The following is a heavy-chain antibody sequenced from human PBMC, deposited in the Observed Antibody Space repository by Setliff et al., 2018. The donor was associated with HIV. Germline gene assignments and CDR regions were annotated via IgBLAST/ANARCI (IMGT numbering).Heavy chain of an antibody. CDR3: ARHYQHSWVGVDYYFMDV. Sequence: SETLSLTCTVSAGSIGSSTYYWAWIRQPPGKGLEWIGNIYYSGSTYYNPSLKSRITISVDTSKNQFSLKLSSVTAADTAVYYCARHYQHSWVGVDYYFMDVWGKGTTVTVSS. D-gene: IGHD1-26*01. CDR1: AGSIGSSTYY. CDR2: IYYSGST. J-gene: IGHJ6*03. V-gene: IGHV4-39*01.